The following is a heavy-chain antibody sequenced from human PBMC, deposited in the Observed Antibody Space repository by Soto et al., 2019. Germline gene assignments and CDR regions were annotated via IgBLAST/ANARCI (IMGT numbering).Heavy chain of an antibody. J-gene: IGHJ4*02. CDR3: ASENTMVRGVINPLDY. CDR2: TFYRSQWLY. V-gene: IGHV6-1*01. CDR1: GDSVSSNDAV. Sequence: SQTLSLTCAISGDSVSSNDAVWNWIRQSPSRGLEWLGRTFYRSQWLYDYAVSVKGRITINPDTSKNQFSLQLSSVTPDDTAVYYCASENTMVRGVINPLDYWGQGTLVTVSS. D-gene: IGHD3-10*01.